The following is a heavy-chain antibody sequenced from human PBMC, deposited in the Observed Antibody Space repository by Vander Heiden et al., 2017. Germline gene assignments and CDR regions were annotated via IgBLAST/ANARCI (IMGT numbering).Heavy chain of an antibody. V-gene: IGHV3-23*01. D-gene: IGHD3-22*01. CDR2: ISGSGGST. CDR1: GFTFSSDA. CDR3: AKRLDDSSGYYGDAFDI. J-gene: IGHJ3*02. Sequence: EVQLLESGGGLVQPGGSLRLSCSASGFTFSSDALSWVRQAPGKGLEWVSAISGSGGSTYYADSVKGRFTISRDNSKNTLYLQMNSLRAEDTAVYYCAKRLDDSSGYYGDAFDIWCQGTMVTVSS.